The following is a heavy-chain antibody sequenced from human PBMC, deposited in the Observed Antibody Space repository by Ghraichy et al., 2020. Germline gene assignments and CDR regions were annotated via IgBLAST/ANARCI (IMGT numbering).Heavy chain of an antibody. CDR1: GFTFGDYA. CDR3: TRLPRRQWLVPGPSNWFDP. J-gene: IGHJ5*02. V-gene: IGHV3-49*03. D-gene: IGHD6-19*01. CDR2: IRSKAYGGTT. Sequence: GGSLRLSCTASGFTFGDYAMSWFRQAPGKGLEWVGFIRSKAYGGTTEYAASVKGRFTISRDDSKSIAYLQMNSLKTEDTAVYYCTRLPRRQWLVPGPSNWFDPWGQGTLVTVSS.